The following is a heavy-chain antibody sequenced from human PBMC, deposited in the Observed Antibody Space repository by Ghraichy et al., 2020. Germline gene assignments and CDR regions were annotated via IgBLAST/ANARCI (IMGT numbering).Heavy chain of an antibody. V-gene: IGHV1-18*01. J-gene: IGHJ6*02. CDR1: GYTFTSYG. CDR2: ISAYNGNT. Sequence: ASVKVSCKASGYTFTSYGISWVRQAPGQGLEWMGWISAYNGNTNYAQKLQGRVTMTTDTSTSTAYMELRSLRSDDTAVYYCASGPLQPTRRERYYYYGMDVWGQGTTVTVSS. CDR3: ASGPLQPTRRERYYYYGMDV. D-gene: IGHD1-26*01.